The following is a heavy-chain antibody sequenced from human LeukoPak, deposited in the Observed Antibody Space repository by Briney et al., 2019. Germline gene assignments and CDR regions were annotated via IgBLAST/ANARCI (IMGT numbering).Heavy chain of an antibody. D-gene: IGHD3-3*01. CDR2: ISYDGSNK. V-gene: IGHV3-30*18. CDR1: GFTFSSYG. J-gene: IGHJ4*02. Sequence: GGSLRLSCAASGFTFSSYGMHWVRQAPGKGLEWVAVISYDGSNKYYADSVKGRFTISRDNSKNTLYLQMNSLQVEDTAVYYCAKGPNSLSTTFGLRVAYWGQGILVTVSS. CDR3: AKGPNSLSTTFGLRVAY.